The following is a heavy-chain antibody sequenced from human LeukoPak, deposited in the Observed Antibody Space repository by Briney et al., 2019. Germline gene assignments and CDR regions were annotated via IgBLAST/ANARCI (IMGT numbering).Heavy chain of an antibody. CDR1: GGSISSYY. CDR2: IYTSGST. V-gene: IGHV4-4*07. CDR3: ARTGYSSSWYGGGFDY. Sequence: SETLSLTCTVSGGSISSYYWSWIRQPAGKGLEWIGRIYTSGSTNYNPSLKSRVTISVDTSKNQFSLKLSSVTAADTAVYYCARTGYSSSWYGGGFDYWGQGTLVTVSS. D-gene: IGHD6-13*01. J-gene: IGHJ4*02.